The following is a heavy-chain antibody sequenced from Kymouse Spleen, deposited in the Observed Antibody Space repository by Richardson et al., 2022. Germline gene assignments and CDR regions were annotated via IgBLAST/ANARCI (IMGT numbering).Heavy chain of an antibody. CDR3: AREGAGTRYFDL. V-gene: IGHV4-34*01. CDR2: INHSGST. J-gene: IGHJ2*01. D-gene: IGHD1-1*01,IGHD1-14*01,IGHD1-20*01. Sequence: QVQLQQWGAGLLKPSETLSLTCAVYGGSFSGYYWSWIRQPPGKGLEWIGEINHSGSTNYNPSLKSRVTISVDTSKNQFSLKLSSVTAADTAVYYCAREGAGTRYFDLWGRGTLVTVSS. CDR1: GGSFSGYY.